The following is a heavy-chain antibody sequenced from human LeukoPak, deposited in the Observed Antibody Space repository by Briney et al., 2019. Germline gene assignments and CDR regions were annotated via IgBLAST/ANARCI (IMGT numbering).Heavy chain of an antibody. Sequence: PGGSLTLSCAASGFTFSNYAMGWVRQAPGKGLEWVSTIRDSGAYGFYADSVKGRFTISRDNSNNLVYLQMNNLRAEDTAEYYCAKRPRYNSARATDLDSWGQGTQVTVSS. D-gene: IGHD6-19*01. V-gene: IGHV3-23*01. CDR2: IRDSGAYG. J-gene: IGHJ4*02. CDR1: GFTFSNYA. CDR3: AKRPRYNSARATDLDS.